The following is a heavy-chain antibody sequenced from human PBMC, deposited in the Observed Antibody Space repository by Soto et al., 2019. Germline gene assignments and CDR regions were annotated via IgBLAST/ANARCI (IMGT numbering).Heavy chain of an antibody. CDR3: ARQRGNYFDY. J-gene: IGHJ4*02. D-gene: IGHD3-10*01. Sequence: SETLSLTCTDSGDSISTFYWSWIRQPPGKGLEWIEYIYYTGSTTYNPSHKSRVTMSVDTSKKQFSLKLTSVTAADTAVYYCARQRGNYFDYWGQGSLVTVSS. CDR2: IYYTGST. V-gene: IGHV4-59*01. CDR1: GDSISTFY.